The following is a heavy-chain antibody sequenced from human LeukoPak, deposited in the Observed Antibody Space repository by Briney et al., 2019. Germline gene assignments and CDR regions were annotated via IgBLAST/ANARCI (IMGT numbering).Heavy chain of an antibody. J-gene: IGHJ4*02. CDR3: ARAGLGAVSDV. D-gene: IGHD3-3*01. Sequence: GGSLRLSCAASGFTFSSYGMQWVRQAPGKELEWVAVIWYDGSNKYYADSVKGRFTISRDNSKNTVYLQMDSLRAEDTAVFYCARAGLGAVSDVWGQGTLVTVSS. CDR2: IWYDGSNK. V-gene: IGHV3-33*01. CDR1: GFTFSSYG.